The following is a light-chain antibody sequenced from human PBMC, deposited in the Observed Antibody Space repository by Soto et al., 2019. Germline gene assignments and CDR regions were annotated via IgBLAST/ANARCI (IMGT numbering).Light chain of an antibody. CDR2: GAS. J-gene: IGKJ3*01. CDR3: QQYGSSPGFT. V-gene: IGKV3-20*01. Sequence: EIVLTQSPGNLSLSPGERATLSCRASQSVSSSYLAWYQQKPGQAPKLLIYGASSRATGVPDRFSGSGTATEFTLTISRLEPEDFAVYYCQQYGSSPGFTFGPGTKVDIK. CDR1: QSVSSSY.